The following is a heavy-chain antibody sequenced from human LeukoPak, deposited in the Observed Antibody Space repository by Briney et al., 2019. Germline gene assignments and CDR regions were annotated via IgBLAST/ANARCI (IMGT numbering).Heavy chain of an antibody. CDR2: ISSSSSTI. D-gene: IGHD3-3*01. CDR1: GFTFSSYS. J-gene: IGHJ6*03. CDR3: AREGGIAIFGARDYMDV. Sequence: GGSLRLSCAASGFTFSSYSMNWVRQAPGKGLEWVSYISSSSSTIYYADSVKGRFTISRDNAKNSLYLQMNSLRAEDTAVYYCAREGGIAIFGARDYMDVWGKGTTVTVSS. V-gene: IGHV3-48*01.